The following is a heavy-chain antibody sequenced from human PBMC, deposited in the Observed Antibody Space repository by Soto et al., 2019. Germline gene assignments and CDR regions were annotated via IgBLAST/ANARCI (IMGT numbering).Heavy chain of an antibody. CDR2: IYYSGTT. J-gene: IGHJ6*02. CDR3: AGQIRPYYGMDV. CDR1: GDSVSSTTYY. Sequence: QLQLQESGPGLVKPSETLSLTCTVSGDSVSSTTYYWGWIRQPPGKGLEWIGSIYYSGTTYYNPSLKSRVTISVDTSKNHFSLKLNSVTAADTAVYYCAGQIRPYYGMDVWGQGTTVTASS. V-gene: IGHV4-39*01.